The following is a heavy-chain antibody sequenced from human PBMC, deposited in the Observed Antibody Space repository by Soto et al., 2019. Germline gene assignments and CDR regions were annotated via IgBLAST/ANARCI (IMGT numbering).Heavy chain of an antibody. CDR2: IYYSGST. CDR3: ASPKIAFYNWFDP. Sequence: PSDTLSLTYAVYGWTFSAYYWGWIRQPPGKGLEWIGSIYYSGSTYYNPSLKSRVTISVDTSKNQFSLKLSSVTAADTAVYYCASPKIAFYNWFDPWGQGTLVTVSS. CDR1: GWTFSAYY. D-gene: IGHD3-3*02. J-gene: IGHJ5*02. V-gene: IGHV4-39*01.